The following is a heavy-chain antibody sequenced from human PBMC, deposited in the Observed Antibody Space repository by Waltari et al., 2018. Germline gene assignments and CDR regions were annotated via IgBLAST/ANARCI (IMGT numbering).Heavy chain of an antibody. CDR1: GGSISSSSYY. V-gene: IGHV4-39*01. CDR2: LDYSGST. D-gene: IGHD6-13*01. CDR3: ASTHRRVNNWFDP. Sequence: QLQLQESGPGLVKPSETLSLTCTVSGGSISSSSYYWGWIRQPPGKGLEWNGSLDYSGSTYCNPARKSRVTISVDTSKNQFSLKLSPVTAADTAVYYCASTHRRVNNWFDPWGQGTLVTVSS. J-gene: IGHJ5*02.